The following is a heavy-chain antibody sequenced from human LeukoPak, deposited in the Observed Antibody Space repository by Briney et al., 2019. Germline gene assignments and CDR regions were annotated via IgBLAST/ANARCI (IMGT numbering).Heavy chain of an antibody. Sequence: ASVKVSCKASGYTFTSYGISWVRQAPGQGLEWMGWISAYNGNTNYAQKFQGRVTMTTDTSTSTAYMELSSLRSEDTAVYYCARVKVHSSNYYYYYMDVWGKGTTVTVSS. V-gene: IGHV1-18*01. D-gene: IGHD6-13*01. CDR2: ISAYNGNT. CDR1: GYTFTSYG. J-gene: IGHJ6*03. CDR3: ARVKVHSSNYYYYYMDV.